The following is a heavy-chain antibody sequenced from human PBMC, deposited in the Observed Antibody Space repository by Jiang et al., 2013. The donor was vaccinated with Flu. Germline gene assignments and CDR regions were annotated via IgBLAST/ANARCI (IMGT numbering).Heavy chain of an antibody. CDR1: GYSFTNYW. CDR3: ARGTYCSGGSCRVADNYYFDY. CDR2: IYPGDSDT. D-gene: IGHD2-15*01. Sequence: GAEVKKPGESLKISCKGSGYSFTNYWIGWLRQMPGKGLEWMGIIYPGDSDTRYSPSFQGLVTISADKSISAAYLQWSSLKASDTAMYYCARGTYCSGGSCRVADNYYFDYWG. V-gene: IGHV5-51*03. J-gene: IGHJ4*01.